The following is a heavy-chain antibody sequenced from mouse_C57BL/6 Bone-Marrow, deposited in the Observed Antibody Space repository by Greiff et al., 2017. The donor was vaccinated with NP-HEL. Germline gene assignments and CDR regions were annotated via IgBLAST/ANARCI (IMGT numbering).Heavy chain of an antibody. CDR1: GYTFTSYG. V-gene: IGHV1-81*01. J-gene: IGHJ4*01. CDR3: AREGYFYSNYEEVYYYAMDY. CDR2: IYPRSGNT. D-gene: IGHD2-5*01. Sequence: VQLQQSGAELARPGASVQLSCKASGYTFTSYGISWVKQRTGQGLEWIGEIYPRSGNTYYNEKFKGKATLTADKSASTAYMELRSLTSEDSAVYFCAREGYFYSNYEEVYYYAMDYWGQGTSVTVSS.